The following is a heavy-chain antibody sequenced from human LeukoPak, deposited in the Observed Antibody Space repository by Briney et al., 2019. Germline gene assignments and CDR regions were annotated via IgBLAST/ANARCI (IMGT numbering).Heavy chain of an antibody. J-gene: IGHJ5*02. CDR2: ISSSGSTI. CDR1: GFTFSDYY. CDR3: ARDYIAAAGTVEEGNWFDP. D-gene: IGHD6-13*01. V-gene: IGHV3-11*01. Sequence: GGSLRLSCAASGFTFSDYYMSWIRQAPGKGLEWVSYISSSGSTIYYADSVKGRFTISRDNAKNSLYLQMNSLRAEDTAVYYCARDYIAAAGTVEEGNWFDPWGQGTLVTVSS.